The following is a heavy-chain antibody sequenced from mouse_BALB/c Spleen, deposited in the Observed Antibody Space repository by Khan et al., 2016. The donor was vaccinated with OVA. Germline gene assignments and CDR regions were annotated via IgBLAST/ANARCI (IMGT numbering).Heavy chain of an antibody. CDR1: GHTFTKFG. CDR2: INTYTGEP. CDR3: ARPPYYSYVLDN. V-gene: IGHV9-3-1*01. D-gene: IGHD2-10*01. Sequence: QVQLKQSGPELKKPGETVKISCKASGHTFTKFGMNWVKQAPGKGLTWMGWINTYTGEPTYADGFNGRFAFSLETSASTAYLQINNLKNEDTATYFCARPPYYSYVLDNWGQGTSVTVSS. J-gene: IGHJ4*01.